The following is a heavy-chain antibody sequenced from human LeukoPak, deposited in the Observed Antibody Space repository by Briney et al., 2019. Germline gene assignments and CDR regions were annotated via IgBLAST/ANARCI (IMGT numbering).Heavy chain of an antibody. J-gene: IGHJ4*02. D-gene: IGHD6-19*01. CDR2: IYYSGST. V-gene: IGHV4-59*01. CDR1: GGSISSYY. Sequence: SETLSLTCTVSGGSISSYYWSWIRQPPGKGLEWIGYIYYSGSTNYNPSLKSRVTISVDTPKNQFSLKLSSVTAADTAVYYCARGGSGWYYFDYWGQGTLVTVSS. CDR3: ARGGSGWYYFDY.